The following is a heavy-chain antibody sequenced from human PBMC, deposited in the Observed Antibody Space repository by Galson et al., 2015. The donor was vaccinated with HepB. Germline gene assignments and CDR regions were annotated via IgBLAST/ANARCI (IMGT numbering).Heavy chain of an antibody. CDR2: ITPSGDNT. Sequence: SLRLSCAASGFTFRNYAMSWVRQAPGKGLEWVSAITPSGDNTYSADSMKGRFTISSDNSRNTLFLQMNSLRADDTAIYFCAKVFPEKTDGWYRQALYYFDAWGQGTRVTVSS. CDR1: GFTFRNYA. D-gene: IGHD6-19*01. J-gene: IGHJ4*02. V-gene: IGHV3-23*01. CDR3: AKVFPEKTDGWYRQALYYFDA.